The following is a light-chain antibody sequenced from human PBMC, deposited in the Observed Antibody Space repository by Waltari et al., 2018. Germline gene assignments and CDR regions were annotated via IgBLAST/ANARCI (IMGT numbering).Light chain of an antibody. J-gene: IGKJ4*01. CDR2: WAS. V-gene: IGKV4-1*01. Sequence: DIVLTQSPDSLAVSLGERATIHFKSSQSLLDTSNNKHYLAWYRQKPGQPPQLLFYWASTRNSGVPGRLSGGGSGSDFTLTISGLQADDVAVYYCQQYSGSPLTFGGGTKVEIE. CDR3: QQYSGSPLT. CDR1: QSLLDTSNNKHY.